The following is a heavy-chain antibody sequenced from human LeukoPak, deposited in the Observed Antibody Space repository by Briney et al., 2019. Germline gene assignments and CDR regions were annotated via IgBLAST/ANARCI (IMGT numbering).Heavy chain of an antibody. V-gene: IGHV4-30-4*08. J-gene: IGHJ3*02. Sequence: SQTLSLTCTVSGGSISSGDYYWSWSRQPPGKGLEWVGYIYYSGSTSYNPSLKSRVTISVDTSKNQFYLQLSSVTAADTAVYYCARVPSMEIRFLEWLPDTFDIWGQGTMVTVSS. CDR3: ARVPSMEIRFLEWLPDTFDI. D-gene: IGHD3-3*01. CDR2: IYYSGST. CDR1: GGSISSGDYY.